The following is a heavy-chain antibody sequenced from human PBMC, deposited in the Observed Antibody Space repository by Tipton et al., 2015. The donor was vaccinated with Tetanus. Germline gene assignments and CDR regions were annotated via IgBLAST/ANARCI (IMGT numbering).Heavy chain of an antibody. D-gene: IGHD3-3*01. CDR2: IHPGDSDT. Sequence: QLVQSGAEVKKPGESLKISCEASGYSFSSYYIAWVRQMPGGGLEWIGFIHPGDSDTSYSPSFQGRVTIPADTSINTAYLQWTSLTDSDTSVYYCARRRSNTNLFFWFVPWGQGSPVIVSS. CDR1: GYSFSSYY. J-gene: IGHJ5*02. V-gene: IGHV5-51*01. CDR3: ARRRSNTNLFFWFVP.